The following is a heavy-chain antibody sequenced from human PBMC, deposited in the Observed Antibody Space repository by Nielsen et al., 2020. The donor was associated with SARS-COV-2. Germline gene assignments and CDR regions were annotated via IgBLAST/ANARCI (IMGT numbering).Heavy chain of an antibody. Sequence: GGSLRLSCAASGFTFSIYGMHWVRQAPGKGLEWVASITMSGAYMYYADSVRGRFTVSRDNAENSLYLQMNSLRDEDTAVYYCARDQDGGAATSNWYFDLWGRGTLVIVSS. CDR1: GFTFSIYG. D-gene: IGHD6-25*01. CDR2: ITMSGAYM. J-gene: IGHJ2*01. CDR3: ARDQDGGAATSNWYFDL. V-gene: IGHV3-21*06.